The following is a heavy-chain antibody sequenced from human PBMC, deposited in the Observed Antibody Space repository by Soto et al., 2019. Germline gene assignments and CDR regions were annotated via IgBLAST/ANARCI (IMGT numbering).Heavy chain of an antibody. CDR1: GYTFTGYC. V-gene: IGHV1-2*02. D-gene: IGHD6-6*01. CDR3: ARVRAARPYYYGMDV. Sequence: ASVKVSYKASGYTFTGYCMRWVRQAPGQGLEWMRCINPNSGCTNYAQKFQGMVTMTRDTSISTAYMELSRLRSAATAVYYCARVRAARPYYYGMDVWGQGTTVTVSS. J-gene: IGHJ6*02. CDR2: INPNSGCT.